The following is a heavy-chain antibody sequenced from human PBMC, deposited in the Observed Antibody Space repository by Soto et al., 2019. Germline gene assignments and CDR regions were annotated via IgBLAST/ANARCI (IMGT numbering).Heavy chain of an antibody. V-gene: IGHV3-74*01. D-gene: IGHD6-13*01. CDR2: INPGGGST. CDR1: GFTFSSSFSSYW. CDR3: AKDQGYSSSWYSPIVY. J-gene: IGHJ4*02. Sequence: PGGSLRLSCAASGFTFSSSFSSYWMHWVRQGPGNGLVWVSGINPGGGSTNYADSVKGRFTISRDNSKNTLYLQMNSLRAEDTAVYYCAKDQGYSSSWYSPIVYWGQGTLVTVSS.